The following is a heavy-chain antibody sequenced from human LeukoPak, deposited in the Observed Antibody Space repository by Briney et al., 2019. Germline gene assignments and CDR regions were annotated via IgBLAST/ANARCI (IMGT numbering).Heavy chain of an antibody. J-gene: IGHJ4*02. CDR2: IKQDGSEK. V-gene: IGHV3-7*03. CDR1: GFTFSSYS. CDR3: ARDDNWSSDY. Sequence: RGSLRLSCAASGFTFSSYSMNWVRQAPGKGLEWVANIKQDGSEKYYVGSVKGRFTISRDNAKNSLYLQMNSLRAEDTAVYYCARDDNWSSDYWGQGTLVTVSS. D-gene: IGHD1-20*01.